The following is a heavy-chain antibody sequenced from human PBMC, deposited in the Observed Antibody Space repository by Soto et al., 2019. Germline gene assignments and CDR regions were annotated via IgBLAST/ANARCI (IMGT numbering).Heavy chain of an antibody. D-gene: IGHD3-10*01. CDR1: GYTFTSYD. CDR2: MNPNSGNT. V-gene: IGHV1-8*01. CDR3: ARGAGFGELLVPYYYYYMDV. J-gene: IGHJ6*03. Sequence: ASVKVSCKASGYTFTSYDINWVRQATGQGLEWMGWMNPNSGNTGYAQKFQGRVTMTRNTSISTAYMELSSLRSEDTAVYYCARGAGFGELLVPYYYYYMDVWGKGTTVTVSS.